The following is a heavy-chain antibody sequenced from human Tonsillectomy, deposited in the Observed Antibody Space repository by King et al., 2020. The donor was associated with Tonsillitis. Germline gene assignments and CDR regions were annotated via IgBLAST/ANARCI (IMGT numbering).Heavy chain of an antibody. CDR2: TRNKANSYTT. CDR3: TRVGVSTRISDG. D-gene: IGHD5/OR15-5a*01. J-gene: IGHJ4*02. Sequence: VQLVESGGGLVQPGGSLRLSCAASGFTFSDHYMDWVRQAPGKGLEWVGRTRNKANSYTTEYAASVKGRFTISRDDSKNSLYLQMNSLKTEDTAVYYCTRVGVSTRISDGWGQGTLVTVSS. V-gene: IGHV3-72*01. CDR1: GFTFSDHY.